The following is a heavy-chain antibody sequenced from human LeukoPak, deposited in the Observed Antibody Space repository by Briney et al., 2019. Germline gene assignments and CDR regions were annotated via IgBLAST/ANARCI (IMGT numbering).Heavy chain of an antibody. J-gene: IGHJ6*02. CDR2: ISYDGSNK. Sequence: GGSLRLSCAASGFTFSSYAMHWVRQAPGKGLEWVAVISYDGSNKYYADSVKGRFTISRDNSKNTLYLQMNSLRAEDTAVYYCARNAGPYYYYYGMDVWGQGTTVTVSS. CDR3: ARNAGPYYYYYGMDV. CDR1: GFTFSSYA. V-gene: IGHV3-30*04.